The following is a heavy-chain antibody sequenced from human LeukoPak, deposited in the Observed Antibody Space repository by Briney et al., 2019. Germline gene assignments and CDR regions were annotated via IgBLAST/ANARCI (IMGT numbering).Heavy chain of an antibody. Sequence: SVKVSCKASGGTFSSYAISWVRQAPGQGLEWMGRIIPILGIANYAQKFQGRVTITADKSTSTAYMELSSLRSEDTAVYYCARVSCSSTSCPRRDALDVWGQGTMVTVSS. V-gene: IGHV1-69*04. D-gene: IGHD2-2*01. CDR1: GGTFSSYA. J-gene: IGHJ3*01. CDR2: IIPILGIA. CDR3: ARVSCSSTSCPRRDALDV.